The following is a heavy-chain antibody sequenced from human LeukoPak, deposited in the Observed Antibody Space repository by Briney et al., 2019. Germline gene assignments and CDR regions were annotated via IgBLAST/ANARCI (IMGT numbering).Heavy chain of an antibody. D-gene: IGHD1-26*01. CDR2: ISYDGSDK. Sequence: GGSLRLSCAASRFTFSSYVMHWVRQAPGKGLEWVAVISYDGSDKYYADSVKGRFTISRDNSKNTLYLQMNSLRAEDTALYYCAKSSGSVRHFYYYYMDVWGKGTTVTVSS. CDR3: AKSSGSVRHFYYYYMDV. V-gene: IGHV3-30*18. CDR1: RFTFSSYV. J-gene: IGHJ6*03.